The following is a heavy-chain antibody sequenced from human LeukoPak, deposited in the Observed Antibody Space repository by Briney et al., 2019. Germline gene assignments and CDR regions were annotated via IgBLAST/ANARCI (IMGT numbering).Heavy chain of an antibody. V-gene: IGHV3-48*02. CDR3: ASSGSYRFDY. CDR2: ITASGTAT. Sequence: GGSLRLSCAASGFTFSSYSMNWVRQAPGKGLEWVSHITASGTATFYADSVKGRFTISRDNAKNSLYLQMDSLRDEDTAVYYCASSGSYRFDYWGQGTLVTVSS. D-gene: IGHD1-26*01. J-gene: IGHJ4*02. CDR1: GFTFSSYS.